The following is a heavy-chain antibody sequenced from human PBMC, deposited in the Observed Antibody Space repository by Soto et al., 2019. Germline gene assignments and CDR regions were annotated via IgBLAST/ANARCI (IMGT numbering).Heavy chain of an antibody. CDR2: IYSGGST. Sequence: GGSLRLSCAASGFTVSSNYMSWVRQAPGKGLEWVSVIYSGGSTYYADSVKGRFTISRDNSKNTLYLQMNSPRAEDTAVYYCARDYRGYSYYDYWGQGTLVTVSS. D-gene: IGHD5-18*01. CDR1: GFTVSSNY. CDR3: ARDYRGYSYYDY. V-gene: IGHV3-53*01. J-gene: IGHJ4*02.